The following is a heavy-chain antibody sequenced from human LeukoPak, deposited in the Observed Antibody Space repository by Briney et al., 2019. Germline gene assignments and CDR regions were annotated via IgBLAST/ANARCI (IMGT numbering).Heavy chain of an antibody. Sequence: PSETLSLTCTVSDGSISSYYWSWIRQPPGKGLEWIGYIYYSGRTNYNPSLKSRVTISVDTSKNEISLKLSSVTAADTAFYYCARDVGGNSPRYYYGLDVWGQGTTVTVSS. D-gene: IGHD4-23*01. CDR2: IYYSGRT. J-gene: IGHJ6*02. CDR3: ARDVGGNSPRYYYGLDV. V-gene: IGHV4-59*01. CDR1: DGSISSYY.